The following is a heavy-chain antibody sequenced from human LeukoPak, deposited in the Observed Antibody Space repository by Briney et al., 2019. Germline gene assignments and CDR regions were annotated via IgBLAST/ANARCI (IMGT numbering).Heavy chain of an antibody. D-gene: IGHD5-12*01. V-gene: IGHV4-59*12. CDR1: GVTISSYY. J-gene: IGHJ4*02. Sequence: SETLSLTCTVSGVTISSYYRSWIRQPPGKGLEWIGYIYYSGSTNYNPSLKSRVTISVDTSKNQFSLKLSSVTAADTAVYYCARDDRSGYEQWGQGTLVTVSS. CDR2: IYYSGST. CDR3: ARDDRSGYEQ.